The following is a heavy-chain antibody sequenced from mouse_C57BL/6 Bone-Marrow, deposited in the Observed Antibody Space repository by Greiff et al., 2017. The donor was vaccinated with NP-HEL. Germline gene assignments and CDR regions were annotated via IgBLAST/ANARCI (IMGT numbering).Heavy chain of an antibody. CDR1: GFTFSDAW. V-gene: IGHV6-6*01. CDR2: IRNKANNHAT. D-gene: IGHD2-5*01. J-gene: IGHJ3*01. CDR3: TGSNYRFAY. Sequence: EVQLQESGGGLVQPGGSMKLSCAASGFTFSDAWMDWVRQSPEKGLEWVAEIRNKANNHATYYAESVKGRFTISRDDSKSSVYLQMNSLRAEDTGIYYCTGSNYRFAYWGQGTLVTVSA.